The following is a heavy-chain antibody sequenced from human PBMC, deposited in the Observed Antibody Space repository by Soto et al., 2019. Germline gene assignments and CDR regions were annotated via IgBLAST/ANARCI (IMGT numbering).Heavy chain of an antibody. D-gene: IGHD6-19*01. CDR1: GFNFGAYT. CDR3: AKETFGVGWTLDS. V-gene: IGHV3-23*01. CDR2: IGGGVGNS. Sequence: PGGSLRLSCAASGFNFGAYTMTWVRQAPGKGLVWISTIGGGVGNSYYADVVKGRFTIKRDNSKNTLYLQMNNIKGEDTALYYWAKETFGVGWTLDSWGKGTLVTVPS. J-gene: IGHJ4*02.